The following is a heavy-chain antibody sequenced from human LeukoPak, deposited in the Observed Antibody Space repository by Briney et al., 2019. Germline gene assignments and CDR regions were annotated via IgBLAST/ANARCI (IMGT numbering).Heavy chain of an antibody. V-gene: IGHV3-64D*06. D-gene: IGHD5-18*01. CDR1: GFTFTIYA. CDR2: ISSNGGNT. CDR3: VKHARGFSFGTYYFDY. J-gene: IGHJ4*02. Sequence: GGSLSLSCSASGFTFTIYALHWVRQAPGKGLEFVSAISSNGGNTYYADSVKGRFTISRDNSKNTLYLQMSSLKPEDTAVYYCVKHARGFSFGTYYFDYWGQGTLVTVSS.